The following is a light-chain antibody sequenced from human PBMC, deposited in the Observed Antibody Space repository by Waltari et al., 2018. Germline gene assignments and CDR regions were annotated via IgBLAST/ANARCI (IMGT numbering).Light chain of an antibody. CDR1: SSDVGGSNY. J-gene: IGLJ3*02. Sequence: QSALTQPASVSGSPGQSITISCTGTSSDVGGSNYVSWYQQHPGKAPKLMIYEVSNRPSGVSNRFSGSKSGNTASLTISGLQAEDEADYYCCSYTTFRTEGVFGGGTKLTVL. V-gene: IGLV2-14*01. CDR2: EVS. CDR3: CSYTTFRTEGV.